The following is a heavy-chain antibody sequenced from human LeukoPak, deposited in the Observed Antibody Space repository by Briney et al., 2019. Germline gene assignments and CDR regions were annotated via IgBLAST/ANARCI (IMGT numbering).Heavy chain of an antibody. Sequence: PGGSLRLSCAASGFTSSSYEMNWVRQAPGKGLEWVSYISSSGSTIYYADSVKGRFTISRDNAKNSLYLQMNSLRAEDTAVYYCARDRYDFWSGYSLNWFDPWGQGTLVTVSS. CDR3: ARDRYDFWSGYSLNWFDP. CDR2: ISSSGSTI. V-gene: IGHV3-48*03. J-gene: IGHJ5*02. D-gene: IGHD3-3*01. CDR1: GFTSSSYE.